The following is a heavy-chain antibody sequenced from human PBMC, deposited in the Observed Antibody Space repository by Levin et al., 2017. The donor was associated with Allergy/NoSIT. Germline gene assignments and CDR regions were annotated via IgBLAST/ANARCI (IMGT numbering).Heavy chain of an antibody. D-gene: IGHD6-13*01. J-gene: IGHJ4*02. CDR3: ARFRLGAAATLFDS. V-gene: IGHV4-61*01. Sequence: ASETLSLTCTVSGGSVDSGSYCWTWLRQPPGKTLEWIGHAFYSGKANYNSSLRSRVAISVDTPNKQFSLRLSSVTAADTAVYFCARFRLGAAATLFDSWGQGTLVTVSA. CDR2: AFYSGKA. CDR1: GGSVDSGSYC.